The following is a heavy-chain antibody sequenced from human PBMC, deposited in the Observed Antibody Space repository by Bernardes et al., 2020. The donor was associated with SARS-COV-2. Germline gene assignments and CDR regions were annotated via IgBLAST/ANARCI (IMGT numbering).Heavy chain of an antibody. D-gene: IGHD5-12*01. Sequence: SETLSPTCTVSGGSIRSYYWSWIRQPPGQGLEWIGYIYYSGSTNYNPSLKSRVTISVDTSKNQFSLKLSSVTAADTAVYYCARVATTSLDYWGQGTLVTVSS. V-gene: IGHV4-59*01. CDR2: IYYSGST. CDR3: ARVATTSLDY. CDR1: GGSIRSYY. J-gene: IGHJ4*02.